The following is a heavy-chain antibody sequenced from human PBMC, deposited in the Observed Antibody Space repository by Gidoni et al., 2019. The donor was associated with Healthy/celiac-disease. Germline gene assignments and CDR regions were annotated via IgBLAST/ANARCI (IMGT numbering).Heavy chain of an antibody. CDR3: TTYDGARAAADP. CDR1: GFTFSGSA. V-gene: IGHV3-73*01. J-gene: IGHJ5*02. D-gene: IGHD6-13*01. Sequence: EVQLVESGGGLVQPGGSLTLSCAASGFTFSGSAMHWVRQASGKGLEWVGRIRSKANSYATAYAASVKGRFTISRDDSKNTADLQMNSLKTEDTAVYYCTTYDGARAAADPWGQGTLVTVSS. CDR2: IRSKANSYAT.